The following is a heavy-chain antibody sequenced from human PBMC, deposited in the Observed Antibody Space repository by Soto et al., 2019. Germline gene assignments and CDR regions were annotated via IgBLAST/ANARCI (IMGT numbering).Heavy chain of an antibody. CDR3: ARAIVGPTTTGWLDP. CDR2: IIPIFGTA. J-gene: IGHJ5*02. CDR1: GGTFSRYA. D-gene: IGHD1-26*01. V-gene: IGHV1-69*13. Sequence: VASVKVSCKASGGTFSRYAIGWVRQAPGQGLEWMGGIIPIFGTANYAQKFQGRVTITADESTSTAYMELSSLRFEDTAVYYCARAIVGPTTTGWLDPWGQGTLVTVSS.